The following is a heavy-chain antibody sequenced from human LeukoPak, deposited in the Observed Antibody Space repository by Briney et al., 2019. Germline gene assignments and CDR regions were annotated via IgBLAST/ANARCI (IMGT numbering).Heavy chain of an antibody. D-gene: IGHD3-9*01. Sequence: PGGSLRLSCAASGFTFSSYGMHWVHQAPGKGLEWVAVISYDVGKKYYADSVKGRFTISRDNSKNTLYLQMNSLRAEDTAVYYCARGDILTGYSTNDYWGQGTLVTVSS. CDR1: GFTFSSYG. V-gene: IGHV3-30*03. CDR2: ISYDVGKK. J-gene: IGHJ4*02. CDR3: ARGDILTGYSTNDY.